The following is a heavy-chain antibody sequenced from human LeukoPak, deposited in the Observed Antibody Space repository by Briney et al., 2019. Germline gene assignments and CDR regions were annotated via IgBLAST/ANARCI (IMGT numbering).Heavy chain of an antibody. CDR3: ARVTTGYYYYMDV. CDR1: GGSISSYY. CDR2: IYYSGST. V-gene: IGHV4-59*12. D-gene: IGHD4-11*01. Sequence: SETLSLTCTVSGGSISSYYWSWIRQPPGKGLEWIGYIYYSGSTNYNPSLKSRVTISVDSSKNQFSLKLSSVTAADTAVYYCARVTTGYYYYMDVWGKGTTVTVSS. J-gene: IGHJ6*03.